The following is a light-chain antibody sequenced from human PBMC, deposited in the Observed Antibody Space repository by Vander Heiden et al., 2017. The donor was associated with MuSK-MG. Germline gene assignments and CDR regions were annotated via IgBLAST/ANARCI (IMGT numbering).Light chain of an antibody. J-gene: IGLJ2*01. V-gene: IGLV2-14*01. Sequence: QSALTQPASASGSPGQSHTISCTGTSSDVGGYNYVSWYQQHPGKAPKLMIYDVSDRPSGVSNRFSGSKSGNTASLTISGLQAEDEADYYCSSYPSSSTVVFGGGSKLTVL. CDR2: DVS. CDR3: SSYPSSSTVV. CDR1: SSDVGGYNY.